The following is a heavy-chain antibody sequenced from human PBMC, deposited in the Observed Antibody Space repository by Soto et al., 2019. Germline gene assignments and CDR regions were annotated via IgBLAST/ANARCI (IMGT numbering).Heavy chain of an antibody. D-gene: IGHD3-10*01. CDR3: ARDSGEGGMDV. V-gene: IGHV3-33*01. J-gene: IGHJ6*02. CDR2: IWYDGSNK. Sequence: QVQLVESGGGVVQPGRSLRLSCAASGFTFSSYGMHWVRQAPGKGLEWVAVIWYDGSNKYYADSVKGRFTISRDNSKNTLYLQMNSLRAEDTAVYYCARDSGEGGMDVWGQGTTVTVSS. CDR1: GFTFSSYG.